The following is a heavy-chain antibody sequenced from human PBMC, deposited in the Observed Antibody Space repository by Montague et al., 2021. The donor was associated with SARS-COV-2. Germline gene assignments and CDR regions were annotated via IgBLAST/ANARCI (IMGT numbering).Heavy chain of an antibody. CDR1: GGSITGHY. D-gene: IGHD5-12*01. Sequence: SETLSLTCTVSGGSITGHYWSWLRRSPGKGLEWIAYIYDGGAVNYNPSLGSRVTISTDTSKNQLSLKVNSVTAADTAVYYCVRDHPYDGPRGAYDIWGQGTVVTVSS. CDR2: IYDGGAV. J-gene: IGHJ3*02. CDR3: VRDHPYDGPRGAYDI. V-gene: IGHV4-59*11.